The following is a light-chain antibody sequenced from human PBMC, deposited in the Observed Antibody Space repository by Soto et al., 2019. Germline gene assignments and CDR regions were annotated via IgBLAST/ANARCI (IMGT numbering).Light chain of an antibody. CDR2: TAS. J-gene: IGKJ2*02. CDR3: QQSYSTPRT. Sequence: DIQMTQSPSSLSVSVGDRVTITCRASQSIVSYLNWYQQKLGKAPKLLIYTASNLQRGVPSRFSGSRSGTDFTLTISTLQPEDFATYYCQQSYSTPRTFGQGTKLEIK. V-gene: IGKV1-39*01. CDR1: QSIVSY.